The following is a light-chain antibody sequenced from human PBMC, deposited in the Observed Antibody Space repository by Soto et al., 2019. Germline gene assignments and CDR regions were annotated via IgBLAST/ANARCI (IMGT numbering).Light chain of an antibody. Sequence: QSVLTQPASVSGSPGQSITISCTGTSSDVGSYNLVSWFQQHPVKAPKLMIYEVIKRPSVVSIRFSGSKSGNTASLTISGLQAEDEAYYYCCPYAGSSYVSGTGTKLTVL. CDR2: EVI. CDR3: CPYAGSSYV. V-gene: IGLV2-23*02. J-gene: IGLJ1*01. CDR1: SSDVGSYNL.